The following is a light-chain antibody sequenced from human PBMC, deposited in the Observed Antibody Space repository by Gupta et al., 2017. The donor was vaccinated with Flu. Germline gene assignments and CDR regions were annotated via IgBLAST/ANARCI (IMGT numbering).Light chain of an antibody. CDR3: SSSPVIHGRV. CDR2: EVN. V-gene: IGLV2-14*01. CDR1: STDVPNYKY. J-gene: IGLJ3*02. Sequence: QSALTQPASVSGSPGQSITISCSGTSTDVPNYKYVSWYQQHPGKAPKLIIYEVNKRPSGVSSRFSGSKSGDTASLTISGLQAEDEADYHCSSSPVIHGRVFGGGTRLTVL.